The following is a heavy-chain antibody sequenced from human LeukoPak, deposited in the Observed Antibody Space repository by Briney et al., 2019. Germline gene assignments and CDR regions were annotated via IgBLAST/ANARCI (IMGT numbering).Heavy chain of an antibody. J-gene: IGHJ4*02. CDR1: GFTFSSYA. CDR2: ISYDGSNK. V-gene: IGHV3-30-3*01. D-gene: IGHD3-22*01. Sequence: PGGSLRLSCAASGFTFSSYAMHWVRPAPGKGLEWVAVISYDGSNKYYADSVKGRFTISRDNSKNTLYLQMNSLRAEDTAVYYCARPIMNTYYYDRLGGSLGGGFDYWGQGTLVTVSS. CDR3: ARPIMNTYYYDRLGGSLGGGFDY.